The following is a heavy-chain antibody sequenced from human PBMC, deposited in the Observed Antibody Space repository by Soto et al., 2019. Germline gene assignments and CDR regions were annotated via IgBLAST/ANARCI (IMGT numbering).Heavy chain of an antibody. V-gene: IGHV1-69*02. Sequence: QVHLVQSGAELRKPGSSVRVSCKASGDTFNSYTINWVRQAPGLGLEWMGRTIPILSMSNYALKFQGRLTITADKSTSAACMVLSSLRSEDTAIYYCATSYGSGSQAFDYWGQGALVTVSS. CDR1: GDTFNSYT. J-gene: IGHJ4*02. D-gene: IGHD3-10*01. CDR3: ATSYGSGSQAFDY. CDR2: TIPILSMS.